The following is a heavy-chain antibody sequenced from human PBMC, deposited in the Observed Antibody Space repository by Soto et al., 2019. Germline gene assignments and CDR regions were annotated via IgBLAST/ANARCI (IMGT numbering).Heavy chain of an antibody. D-gene: IGHD3-10*01. V-gene: IGHV6-1*01. CDR2: TYYRSKWYN. Sequence: SQTLSLTCAISGDSVSSNSAAWNWIRQSPSRGLEWLGRTYYRSKWYNDYAVSVKRRITINPDTSKNQFSLQLNSVTPEDTAVYYCARSLKSPLLWFGGKNYYYYMDVWGKGTTVTVSS. CDR1: GDSVSSNSAA. J-gene: IGHJ6*03. CDR3: ARSLKSPLLWFGGKNYYYYMDV.